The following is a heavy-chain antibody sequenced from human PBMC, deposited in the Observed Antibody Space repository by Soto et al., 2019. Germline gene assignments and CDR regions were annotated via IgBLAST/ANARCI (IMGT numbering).Heavy chain of an antibody. CDR3: ARVGDYYGSGSFYYYYMDV. V-gene: IGHV3-21*01. CDR2: ISSSSSYI. Sequence: GGSLRLSCAASGFTFSSYSMNWVRQAPGKGLEWVSSISSSSSYIYYADSVKGRFTISRDNAKNSLYLQMNSLRAEDTAVYYCARVGDYYGSGSFYYYYMDVWGKGTTVTVSS. CDR1: GFTFSSYS. J-gene: IGHJ6*03. D-gene: IGHD3-10*01.